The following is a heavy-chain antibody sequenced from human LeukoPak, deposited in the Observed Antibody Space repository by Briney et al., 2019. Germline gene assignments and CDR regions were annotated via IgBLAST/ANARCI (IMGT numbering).Heavy chain of an antibody. CDR3: ARAGLAGTTYYYYYMDV. J-gene: IGHJ6*03. V-gene: IGHV4-59*01. D-gene: IGHD1-14*01. CDR2: IYYSGST. CDR1: GGSISSYY. Sequence: PSETLSLTCAVSGGSISSYYWSWIRQPPGKGLEWIGYIYYSGSTNYNPSLKSRVTISVDTSKNQFSLKLSSVTAADTAVYYCARAGLAGTTYYYYYMDVWGKGTTVTISS.